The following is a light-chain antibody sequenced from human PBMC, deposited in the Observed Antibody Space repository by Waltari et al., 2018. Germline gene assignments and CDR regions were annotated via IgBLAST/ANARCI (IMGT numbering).Light chain of an antibody. CDR2: EVT. V-gene: IGLV2-23*02. CDR3: CSYAGLGIYV. Sequence: QSGLTPPASVSGSPGQSITISCTGTSSDVGNYNLVSWYQQYPGKAPKLMVYEVTKRTSGVSDRFSGSKSGNTASLTIYGLQSEDEADYYCCSYAGLGIYVFGTGTKVTVL. CDR1: SSDVGNYNL. J-gene: IGLJ1*01.